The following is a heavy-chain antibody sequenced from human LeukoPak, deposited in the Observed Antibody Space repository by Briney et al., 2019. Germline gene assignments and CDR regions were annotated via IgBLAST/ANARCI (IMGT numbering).Heavy chain of an antibody. D-gene: IGHD6-13*01. V-gene: IGHV4-59*01. J-gene: IGHJ4*02. CDR2: IYYSGST. Sequence: SETLSLTCTVSGVSISSYYWSWIRQPPGKGLEWIGYIYYSGSTNYNPSLKSRVTISVDTSKNQFSLKLSSVTAADTAVYYCARDQNGAAAGRFDYWGQGTLVTVSS. CDR3: ARDQNGAAAGRFDY. CDR1: GVSISSYY.